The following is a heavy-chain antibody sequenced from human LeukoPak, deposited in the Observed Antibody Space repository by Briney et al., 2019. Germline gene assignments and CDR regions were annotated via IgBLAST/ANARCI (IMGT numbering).Heavy chain of an antibody. J-gene: IGHJ3*02. Sequence: GGSLRLSCAASGFTFSSYGMHWVRQAPGKGLEWVAVIWYDGSNKYYADSVKGRFTISRDNSKNTLYLQMNSLRAEDTAVYYCAREGAYCGGDCYLDAFDIWGQGTMVTVSS. CDR3: AREGAYCGGDCYLDAFDI. CDR2: IWYDGSNK. CDR1: GFTFSSYG. V-gene: IGHV3-33*01. D-gene: IGHD2-21*02.